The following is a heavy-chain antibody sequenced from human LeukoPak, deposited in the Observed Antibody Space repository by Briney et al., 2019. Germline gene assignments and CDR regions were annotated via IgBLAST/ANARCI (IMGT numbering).Heavy chain of an antibody. CDR2: VYYSGNT. V-gene: IGHV4-59*01. CDR1: GGSISSYY. Sequence: SETLSLTCTVSGGSISSYYWSWIRQPPGKGLEWIGYVYYSGNTNYNPSLKSRVTVSVDTSKNQFSLKLTSVTAADTAVYYCARVGRGHFDYWGQGTLVTVSS. J-gene: IGHJ4*02. CDR3: ARVGRGHFDY.